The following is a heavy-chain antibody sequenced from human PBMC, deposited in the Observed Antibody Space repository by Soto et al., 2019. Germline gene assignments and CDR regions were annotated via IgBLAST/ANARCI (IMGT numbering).Heavy chain of an antibody. D-gene: IGHD3-3*01. CDR1: GYAFTSYY. J-gene: IGHJ4*02. Sequence: GASVKVSCKASGYAFTSYYMHWGRQAPGQGLEWIGIINPSGGSTSYAQKFQGRVTMTRDTSTSTVYMELSSLRSEDTAVYYCARDITRFACTIFGVVTYSASDYWGQGTLVTVSS. CDR2: INPSGGST. CDR3: ARDITRFACTIFGVVTYSASDY. V-gene: IGHV1-46*03.